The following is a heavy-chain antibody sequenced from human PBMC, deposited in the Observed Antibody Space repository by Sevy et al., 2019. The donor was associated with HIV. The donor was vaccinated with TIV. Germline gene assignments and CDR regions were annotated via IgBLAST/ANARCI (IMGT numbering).Heavy chain of an antibody. D-gene: IGHD7-27*01. CDR3: TNSLGGY. J-gene: IGHJ1*01. Sequence: GGSLRLSCAASGFTFSNYAMSWVRQAPGKGLEWVSTLSGSGGSTYYAASVQGRLTVSRDNSKRTLYLQMNNLRVAATATYYCTNSLGGYWGQGTLVTVSS. V-gene: IGHV3-23*01. CDR1: GFTFSNYA. CDR2: LSGSGGST.